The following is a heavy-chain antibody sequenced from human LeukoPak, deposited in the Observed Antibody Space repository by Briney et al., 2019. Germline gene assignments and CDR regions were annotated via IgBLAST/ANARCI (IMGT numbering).Heavy chain of an antibody. J-gene: IGHJ4*02. CDR1: GGSISSSSYY. Sequence: SETLSLTCTVSGGSISSSSYYWGWIRQPPGKGLEWIGYIYYSGSTNYNPSLKSRVTISVDTSKNQFSLKLSSVTAADTAVYYCAAVDTAMVLYFDYWGQGTLVTVSS. V-gene: IGHV4-61*05. CDR2: IYYSGST. CDR3: AAVDTAMVLYFDY. D-gene: IGHD5-18*01.